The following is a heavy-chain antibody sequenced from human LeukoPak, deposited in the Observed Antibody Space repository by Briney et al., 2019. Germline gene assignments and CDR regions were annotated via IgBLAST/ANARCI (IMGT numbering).Heavy chain of an antibody. CDR2: IYYTGST. CDR3: ARHFVSKNYSEY. V-gene: IGHV4-59*08. J-gene: IGHJ4*02. CDR1: GGSIGGNY. Sequence: SETLSLTCAVSGGSIGGNYWSWIRQPPGKGLEWMGFIYYTGSTKYNPSLESRATMSVDTSKNQFSVNLISLTAADTAVYFCARHFVSKNYSEYWGQGILVSVSS. D-gene: IGHD2-21*01.